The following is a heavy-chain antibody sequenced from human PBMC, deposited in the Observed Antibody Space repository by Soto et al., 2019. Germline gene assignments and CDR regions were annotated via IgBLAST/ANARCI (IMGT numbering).Heavy chain of an antibody. V-gene: IGHV4-4*07. Sequence: SETLSLTCTVSGGSITDYSWVWIRQPAGKGLEWIGRIFSSGSTNYDPSLKGRITMSLDTSKNQFSLKLNSATATDTAVYFCARDQGVVVTADNWFDPWGQGTLVTVSS. CDR1: GGSITDYS. J-gene: IGHJ5*02. D-gene: IGHD2-21*02. CDR2: IFSSGST. CDR3: ARDQGVVVTADNWFDP.